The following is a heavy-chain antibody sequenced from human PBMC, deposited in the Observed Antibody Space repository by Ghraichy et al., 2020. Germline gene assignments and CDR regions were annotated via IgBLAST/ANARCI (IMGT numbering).Heavy chain of an antibody. Sequence: SETLSLTCTVTGGSISSYYWSWIRQPAGKGLEWIGRFYTSGDTNYNPSLKSRVTMSIDTSKNKFSLKLSSVTAADTAVYYCASDELRPARGYYGMDVWGQGTTVTVAS. CDR2: FYTSGDT. CDR1: GGSISSYY. V-gene: IGHV4-4*07. D-gene: IGHD1-7*01. J-gene: IGHJ6*02. CDR3: ASDELRPARGYYGMDV.